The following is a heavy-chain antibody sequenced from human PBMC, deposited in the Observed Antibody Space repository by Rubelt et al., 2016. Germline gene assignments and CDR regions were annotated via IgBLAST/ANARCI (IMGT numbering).Heavy chain of an antibody. Sequence: QVQLQESGPGLVKPSQTLSLTCTVSGGSISSSSYYWGWIRQPPGKGLEWIGSIYYSGRTYYNPSLKSRVSISVDTSKNQFSLKLSSVTAADTAVYYCARGPIEPGKLCAFDYWGQGTLVTVSS. CDR3: ARGPIEPGKLCAFDY. CDR2: IYYSGRT. J-gene: IGHJ4*02. CDR1: GGSISSSSYY. V-gene: IGHV4-39*01. D-gene: IGHD3-10*02.